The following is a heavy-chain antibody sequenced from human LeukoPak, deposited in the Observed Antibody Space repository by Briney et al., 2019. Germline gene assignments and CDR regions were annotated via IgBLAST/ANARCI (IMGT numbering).Heavy chain of an antibody. V-gene: IGHV3-15*01. Sequence: GGSLRLSCAASGFTFSSYAMSWVRQAPGKGLEWVGRIKSKADGETIDYAAPVKGRFTFSRDDSKNMLYLQMNSLESEDTAVHYCSTLTSRGLSDSWGQGTLVTVSS. J-gene: IGHJ4*02. CDR3: STLTSRGLSDS. CDR1: GFTFSSYA. CDR2: IKSKADGETI. D-gene: IGHD1-20*01.